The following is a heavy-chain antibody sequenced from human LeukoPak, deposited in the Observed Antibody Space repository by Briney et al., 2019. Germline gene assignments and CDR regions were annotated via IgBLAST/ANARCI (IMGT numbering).Heavy chain of an antibody. D-gene: IGHD6-13*01. V-gene: IGHV3-48*01. CDR3: ARDPSSWYYYYMDV. CDR1: GFTFSSYS. J-gene: IGHJ6*03. Sequence: GGSLRLSCAAPGFTFSSYSMNWVRQAPGKGLEWVSYISSSSSTIYYADSVKGRFTISRDNAKNSLYLQMNSLRAEDTAVYYCARDPSSWYYYYMDVWGKGTTVTVSS. CDR2: ISSSSSTI.